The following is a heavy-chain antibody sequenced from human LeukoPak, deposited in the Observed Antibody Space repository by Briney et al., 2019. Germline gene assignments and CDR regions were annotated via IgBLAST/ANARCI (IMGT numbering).Heavy chain of an antibody. CDR1: GYTFTDYY. J-gene: IGHJ4*02. CDR3: ARGYSSSWLDY. D-gene: IGHD6-13*01. V-gene: IGHV1-2*06. CDR2: INPNSGGT. Sequence: GASVKVSCKASGYTFTDYYMHWVRQAPGQGLEWVGRINPNSGGTKYAQKFQGRVTMTTDTSINTAYLELSRLRSDDTAVYYCARGYSSSWLDYWGQGTLVTVSS.